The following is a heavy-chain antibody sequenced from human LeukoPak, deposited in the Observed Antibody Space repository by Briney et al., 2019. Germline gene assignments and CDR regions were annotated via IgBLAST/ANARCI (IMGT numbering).Heavy chain of an antibody. J-gene: IGHJ4*02. CDR3: AKAGDYSYFDY. CDR2: IRGSGGGT. Sequence: QPGGSLRLSCAASGFTFNSYAMSWVRQAPGKGLEWVSAIRGSGGGTYYADSVKGRFTISRDNSKNTLYLQMNSLRAEDTAVYYCAKAGDYSYFDYWGQGTLVTVSS. CDR1: GFTFNSYA. V-gene: IGHV3-23*01. D-gene: IGHD4-11*01.